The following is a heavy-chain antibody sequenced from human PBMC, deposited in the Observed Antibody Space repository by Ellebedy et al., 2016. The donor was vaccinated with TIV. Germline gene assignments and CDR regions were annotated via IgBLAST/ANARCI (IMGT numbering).Heavy chain of an antibody. CDR3: AKDILVAGTGAFDY. Sequence: GESLKISCAASGFTFDDYTMHWVRQAPGKGLEWVSLISWDGGSTYYADSVKGRFTISRDNSKNSLYLQMNSLRTEDTALYYCAKDILVAGTGAFDYWGQGTLLTVSS. CDR2: ISWDGGST. J-gene: IGHJ4*02. CDR1: GFTFDDYT. V-gene: IGHV3-43*01. D-gene: IGHD6-19*01.